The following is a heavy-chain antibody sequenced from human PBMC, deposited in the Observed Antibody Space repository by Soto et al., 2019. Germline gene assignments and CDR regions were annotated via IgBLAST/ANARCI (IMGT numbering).Heavy chain of an antibody. J-gene: IGHJ4*02. CDR1: GLTFSSYW. D-gene: IGHD6-19*01. CDR3: ARAPYSSGWGGFAY. Sequence: EVQLVESGGGLVQPGGSLRLSCAASGLTFSSYWMHWVRQAPGKGLVWVSRISTDGSVTTYADSVKGRFTISRDNAKDTLYLQMNSLRTEDTAVYYCARAPYSSGWGGFAYWGQGTLVTVSS. V-gene: IGHV3-74*01. CDR2: ISTDGSVT.